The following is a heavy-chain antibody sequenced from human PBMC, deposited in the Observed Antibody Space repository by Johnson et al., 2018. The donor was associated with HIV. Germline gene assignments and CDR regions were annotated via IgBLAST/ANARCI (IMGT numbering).Heavy chain of an antibody. D-gene: IGHD1-1*01. CDR2: IKHDGSEK. V-gene: IGHV3-7*01. Sequence: QLVESGGGVVQPGKSLRLSCAASGFTFSSYAMSWVRQAPGKGLEWVANIKHDGSEKYYVDSVKGRFTISRDNAKNSLYLQMNSLRAEDTAVYYWARGSVGGNDAQGDVFDIWGQGTMVTVSS. CDR1: GFTFSSYA. J-gene: IGHJ3*02. CDR3: ARGSVGGNDAQGDVFDI.